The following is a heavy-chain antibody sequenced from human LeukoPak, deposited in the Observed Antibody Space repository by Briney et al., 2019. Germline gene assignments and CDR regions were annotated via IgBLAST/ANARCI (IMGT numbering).Heavy chain of an antibody. Sequence: PGGSLRLSCAASGFTFGSYWMSWVRQAPGKGLEWVANIKQDGSEKYYVDSVKGRFTISRDNAKNSLCLQMNSLRAEDTAVYYCARERGYYDYWGQGTLVTVSS. CDR2: IKQDGSEK. CDR3: ARERGYYDY. D-gene: IGHD3-22*01. J-gene: IGHJ4*02. V-gene: IGHV3-7*01. CDR1: GFTFGSYW.